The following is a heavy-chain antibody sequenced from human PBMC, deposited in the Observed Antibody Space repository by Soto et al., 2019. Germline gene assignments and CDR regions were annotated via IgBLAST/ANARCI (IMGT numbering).Heavy chain of an antibody. D-gene: IGHD6-19*01. CDR2: IYHSGST. CDR1: GYSISSGYY. Sequence: PSETLSLTCAVSGYSISSGYYWGWIRQPPGKGLEWIGSIYHSGSTYYNPSLKSRVTISIDTSKNQFSLKLSSVTAADTAVYYCARVGQWLVSGYYYGMDVWGQGTTVTVSS. V-gene: IGHV4-38-2*01. J-gene: IGHJ6*02. CDR3: ARVGQWLVSGYYYGMDV.